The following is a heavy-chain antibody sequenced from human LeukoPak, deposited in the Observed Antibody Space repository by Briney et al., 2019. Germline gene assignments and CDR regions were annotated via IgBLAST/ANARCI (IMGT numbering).Heavy chain of an antibody. D-gene: IGHD3-22*01. CDR3: AKDYYDSSGRWFDP. V-gene: IGHV3-74*01. Sequence: GGSLRLSCAASGFTFRSYWMFWVRQAPGKGLVWVSHINSDGSSTSYADSVKGRFTISRDNAKDTVYLQMNSLRAEDTAVYHCAKDYYDSSGRWFDPWGQGTLVTVSS. CDR2: INSDGSST. CDR1: GFTFRSYW. J-gene: IGHJ5*02.